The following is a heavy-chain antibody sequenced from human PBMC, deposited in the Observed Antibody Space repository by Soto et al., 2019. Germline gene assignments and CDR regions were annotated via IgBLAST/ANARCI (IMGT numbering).Heavy chain of an antibody. CDR1: GDSISSHY. D-gene: IGHD6-19*01. V-gene: IGHV4-59*11. CDR3: AKNLAVAGFCLDP. J-gene: IGHJ5*02. Sequence: SETLSLTCTVSGDSISSHYWSWIRQSPGKGLEWIGHIYHSGSTRYNPSFKRRVTMSIDTSKNQFSLQLKSVTAADTAVYYCAKNLAVAGFCLDPWGQGILVTVSS. CDR2: IYHSGST.